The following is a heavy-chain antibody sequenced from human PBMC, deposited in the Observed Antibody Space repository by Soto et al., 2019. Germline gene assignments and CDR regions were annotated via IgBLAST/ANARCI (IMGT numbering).Heavy chain of an antibody. V-gene: IGHV3-33*01. J-gene: IGHJ4*02. Sequence: HPGGSLRLSCAASGFTVSSYVMHGVGQAPGKGLEWVAVIWYDGSNKYYAESVKGRFTISRDNSKNTLYLQMNSLRAEDTAVYYCARDSHVGSGWQLTADSWGQGTLVSVSS. CDR1: GFTVSSYV. CDR2: IWYDGSNK. CDR3: ARDSHVGSGWQLTADS. D-gene: IGHD6-19*01.